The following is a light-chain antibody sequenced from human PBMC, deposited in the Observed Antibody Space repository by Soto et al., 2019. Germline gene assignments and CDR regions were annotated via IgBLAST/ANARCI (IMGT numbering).Light chain of an antibody. CDR1: QSVSST. J-gene: IGKJ4*01. Sequence: EIVMTQSPATLSVSPGERATLSCRASQSVSSTLAWYQQIPGQAHRLLLYGTSTRATGIPARFSGSGSGTEFTLTISSLQSEDFAFYYCQQYYQWPLTFGGGTKVEVK. CDR2: GTS. V-gene: IGKV3-15*01. CDR3: QQYYQWPLT.